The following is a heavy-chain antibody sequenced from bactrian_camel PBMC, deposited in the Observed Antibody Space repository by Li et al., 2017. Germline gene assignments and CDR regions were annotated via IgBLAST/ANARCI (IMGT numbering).Heavy chain of an antibody. CDR3: AARVGIWATCAATGD. D-gene: IGHD7*01. CDR2: IKRDGTT. V-gene: IGHV3S55*01. J-gene: IGHJ4*01. CDR1: GYTFSRYC. Sequence: VQLVESGGGSALAGGSVRLSCAASGYTFSRYCMGWFRQAPGKEREEVATIKRDGTTSYADSVKGRFTISKDNVKNTLYLQMNSLKPEDTATYYSAARVGIWATCAATGDWGQGTQVTVS.